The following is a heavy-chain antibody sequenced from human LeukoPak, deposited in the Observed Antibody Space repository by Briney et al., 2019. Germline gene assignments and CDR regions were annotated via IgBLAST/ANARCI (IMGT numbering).Heavy chain of an antibody. V-gene: IGHV1-8*01. CDR2: MNPNSGNT. CDR3: AKDNSLGPPIRDVSSGHYIDAFDI. D-gene: IGHD6-19*01. Sequence: ASVKVSCKASGYTFTSYDINWVRQATGQGLEWMGWMNPNSGNTGYAQKFQGRVTMTRNTSISTAYMELSSLRSEDTAVYYCAKDNSLGPPIRDVSSGHYIDAFDIWGQGTMVTVSS. CDR1: GYTFTSYD. J-gene: IGHJ3*02.